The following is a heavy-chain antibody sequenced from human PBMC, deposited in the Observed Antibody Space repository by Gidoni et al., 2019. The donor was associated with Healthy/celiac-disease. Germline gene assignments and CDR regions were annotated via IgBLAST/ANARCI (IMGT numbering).Heavy chain of an antibody. CDR3: ARQGDSSGYYSRQDAFDI. D-gene: IGHD3-22*01. Sequence: EVQLVQSGAEVKKPGESLKISCKGSGYSFTSYWIGWVRQMPGKGLEWMGIIYPGDSDTRYSPSFQGQVTISADKSISTAYLQWSSLKASDTAMYYCARQGDSSGYYSRQDAFDIWGQGTMVTVSS. J-gene: IGHJ3*02. V-gene: IGHV5-51*01. CDR2: IYPGDSDT. CDR1: GYSFTSYW.